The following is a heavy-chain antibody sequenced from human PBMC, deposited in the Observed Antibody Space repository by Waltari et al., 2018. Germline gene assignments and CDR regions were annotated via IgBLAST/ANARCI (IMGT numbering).Heavy chain of an antibody. Sequence: QVQLQESGPGLVKPSQTLSLTCTVSGGSISSGDYYWSWIRQPPGKGLEWIGYIYYSGSTYYNPSLKSRVTISVDTSKNQFSLKLSSVTAADTAVYYCARAPGDYDSSGYYNGGDYWGQGTLVTVSS. CDR1: GGSISSGDYY. J-gene: IGHJ4*02. D-gene: IGHD3-22*01. V-gene: IGHV4-30-4*08. CDR3: ARAPGDYDSSGYYNGGDY. CDR2: IYYSGST.